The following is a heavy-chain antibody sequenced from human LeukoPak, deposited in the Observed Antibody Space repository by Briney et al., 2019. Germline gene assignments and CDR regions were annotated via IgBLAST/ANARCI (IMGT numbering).Heavy chain of an antibody. CDR1: RFTLITYA. CDR3: AKGPVAVAGKLTDY. Sequence: GGSLRLSRAASRFTLITYAMSCVPPAPGGRLECVSSMSVSVGSTSYTESVKGRLTIYRDNSKNTLYLRMDSVRAEDTAVNYCAKGPVAVAGKLTDYSGQGTLVTASS. D-gene: IGHD6-19*01. V-gene: IGHV3-23*01. CDR2: MSVSVGST. J-gene: IGHJ4*02.